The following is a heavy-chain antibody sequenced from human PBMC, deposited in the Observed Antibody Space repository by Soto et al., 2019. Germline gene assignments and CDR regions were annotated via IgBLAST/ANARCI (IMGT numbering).Heavy chain of an antibody. CDR3: VRASGDYDY. CDR1: GFSLSSYW. CDR2: INIDGSST. Sequence: PWGSRRLSCAASGFSLSSYWMHWVRQSPGKGLVCVSRINIDGSSTNYADSVKGRFTTSRDNAKNTLYLQMNSLRAEDTAVYYCVRASGDYDYWGQGTLVTVSS. J-gene: IGHJ4*02. D-gene: IGHD4-17*01. V-gene: IGHV3-74*01.